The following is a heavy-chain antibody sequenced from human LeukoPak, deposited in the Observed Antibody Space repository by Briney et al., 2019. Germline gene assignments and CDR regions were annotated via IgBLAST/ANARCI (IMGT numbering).Heavy chain of an antibody. V-gene: IGHV3-23*01. D-gene: IGHD3-10*01. J-gene: IGHJ5*02. CDR2: ISGSGGST. Sequence: PGGSLRLSCAASGFTFNSYWMSWGRQAPGKGLEWVSAISGSGGSTYYADSVKGRFTISRDNSKNTLYLQMNSLRAEDTAVYYCANREGFTMVRGVITWGQGTLVTVSS. CDR1: GFTFNSYW. CDR3: ANREGFTMVRGVIT.